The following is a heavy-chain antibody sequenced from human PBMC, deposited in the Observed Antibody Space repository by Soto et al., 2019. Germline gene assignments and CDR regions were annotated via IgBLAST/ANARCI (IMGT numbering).Heavy chain of an antibody. CDR2: IIPLFGTR. CDR3: AKAKNDFWNAHYGMDV. CDR1: GGTFTSDA. Sequence: QVQLVQSGGEARKPGSSVKVSCEASGGTFTSDALSRVRQAPGQGLEWMGGIIPLFGTRNYVHKFPGRLTIAANKTTSTAYMELSSLTSEDTAKYYCAKAKNDFWNAHYGMDVWGQGTTVIASS. J-gene: IGHJ6*01. D-gene: IGHD3-3*01. V-gene: IGHV1-69*06.